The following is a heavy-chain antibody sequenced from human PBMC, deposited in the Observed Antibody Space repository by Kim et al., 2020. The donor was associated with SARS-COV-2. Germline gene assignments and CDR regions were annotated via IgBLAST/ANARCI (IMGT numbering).Heavy chain of an antibody. D-gene: IGHD5-18*01. CDR2: IYYSGST. CDR1: GGSISSSSYY. J-gene: IGHJ4*02. V-gene: IGHV4-39*07. CDR3: ARDLTPSHLDTAMAPYFDY. Sequence: SETLSLTCTVSGGSISSSSYYWGWIRQPPGKGLEWIGSIYYSGSTYYNPSLKSRVTISVDTSKNQFSLKLSSVTAADTAVYYCARDLTPSHLDTAMAPYFDYWGQGTLVTVSS.